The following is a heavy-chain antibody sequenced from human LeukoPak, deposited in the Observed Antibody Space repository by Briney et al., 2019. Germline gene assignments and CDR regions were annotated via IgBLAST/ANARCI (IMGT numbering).Heavy chain of an antibody. CDR1: GYTFTSYA. CDR3: ATDGGTLPDSSAPCFDY. V-gene: IGHV1-24*01. Sequence: ASVTVSCTASGYTFTSYAMNWVRQATGKGLEWMGGFDPEDGETIHAQKFQGRVTMTEDTSTDTAYMELSSLRSEDTAVYYCATDGGTLPDSSAPCFDYWGQKTLVTVSS. J-gene: IGHJ4*02. CDR2: FDPEDGET. D-gene: IGHD3-22*01.